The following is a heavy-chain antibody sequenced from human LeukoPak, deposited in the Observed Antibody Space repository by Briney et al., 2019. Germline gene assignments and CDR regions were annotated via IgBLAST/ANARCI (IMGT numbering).Heavy chain of an antibody. V-gene: IGHV3-53*01. CDR2: IYSGGST. D-gene: IGHD6-6*01. CDR3: TTVISPHEYSSSGGFDY. CDR1: GFTFSSNY. J-gene: IGHJ4*02. Sequence: PGGSLRLSCAASGFTFSSNYMSWVRQAPGKGLEWVSVIYSGGSTYYADSVKGRFTISRDNSKNTLYLQMNSLKTEDTAVYYCTTVISPHEYSSSGGFDYWGQGTLVPVSS.